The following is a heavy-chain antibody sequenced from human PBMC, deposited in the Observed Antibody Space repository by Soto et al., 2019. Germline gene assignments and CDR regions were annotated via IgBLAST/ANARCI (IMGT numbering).Heavy chain of an antibody. J-gene: IGHJ4*02. CDR2: ISSTSTHT. D-gene: IGHD5-18*01. CDR1: GFTFSDFY. CDR3: ARDRDTYGHGFFDY. V-gene: IGHV3-11*05. Sequence: PGGSLRLSCAASGFTFSDFYMTWIRQAPGKGLQWISCISSTSTHTNYADSVKGRFTVSRDNANNSLYLEMNNLRADDTAVYFCARDRDTYGHGFFDYWGRGALVTVSS.